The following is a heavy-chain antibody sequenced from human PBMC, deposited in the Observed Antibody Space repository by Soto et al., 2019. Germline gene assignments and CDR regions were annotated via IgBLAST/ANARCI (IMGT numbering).Heavy chain of an antibody. CDR1: GFTFSSYG. J-gene: IGHJ4*02. CDR3: AKDRAYGSGSYYFDY. CDR2: ISYDGSNK. D-gene: IGHD3-10*01. Sequence: PGGSLRLSCAASGFTFSSYGMHWVRQAPGKGLEWVAGISYDGSNKYYADSVKGRFTISRDNSKNTLYLQMNSLRAEDTAVYYCAKDRAYGSGSYYFDYWGQGTMVTVSS. V-gene: IGHV3-30*18.